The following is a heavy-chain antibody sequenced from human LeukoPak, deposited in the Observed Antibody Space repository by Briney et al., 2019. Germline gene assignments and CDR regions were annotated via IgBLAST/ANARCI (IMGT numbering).Heavy chain of an antibody. Sequence: GASVKVSCKASGYTFTSYGISWVRQAPGQGLEWMGWISAYNGNTNYAQKLQGRVTMTTDTSTSTAYMELRSLRSDDTAVYYCARGTYYDFWSGYPENYYYYYMDVWGKGTTVTVSS. CDR3: ARGTYYDFWSGYPENYYYYYMDV. CDR1: GYTFTSYG. CDR2: ISAYNGNT. D-gene: IGHD3-3*01. V-gene: IGHV1-18*01. J-gene: IGHJ6*03.